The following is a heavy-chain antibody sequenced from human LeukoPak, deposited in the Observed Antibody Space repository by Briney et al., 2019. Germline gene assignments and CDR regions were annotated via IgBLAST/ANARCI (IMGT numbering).Heavy chain of an antibody. J-gene: IGHJ4*02. CDR3: AREEAAAIDY. V-gene: IGHV3-30-3*01. CDR2: ISYDGSNK. D-gene: IGHD6-13*01. Sequence: PGGSLRLSCAASGFTFSSYAMHWVRKAPGKGLEWVAVISYDGSNKYYADSVKGRFTISRDNSKNTLYLQMNSLRAEDTAVYYCAREEAAAIDYWGQGTLVTVSS. CDR1: GFTFSSYA.